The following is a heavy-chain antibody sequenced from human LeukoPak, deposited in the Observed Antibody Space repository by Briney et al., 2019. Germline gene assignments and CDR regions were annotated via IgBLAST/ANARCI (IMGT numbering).Heavy chain of an antibody. CDR3: AKDRGGYYGSGSYSDY. CDR2: ISWNSGSI. D-gene: IGHD3-10*01. Sequence: GGSLRLSCAASGFTFSSYSMNWVRQAPGKGLEWVSGISWNSGSIGYADSVKGRFTISRDNAKNSLYLQMNSLRAEDTALYYCAKDRGGYYGSGSYSDYWGQGTLVTVSS. CDR1: GFTFSSYS. J-gene: IGHJ4*02. V-gene: IGHV3-9*01.